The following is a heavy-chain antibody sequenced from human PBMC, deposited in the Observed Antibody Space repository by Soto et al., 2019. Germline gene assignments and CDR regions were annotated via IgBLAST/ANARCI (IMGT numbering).Heavy chain of an antibody. CDR3: AREGMKPPVMARGMDV. D-gene: IGHD2-8*01. V-gene: IGHV3-30*09. CDR2: ISYDGSVK. Sequence: GGSLRLSCAASGFTFSSFAIHWVRQAPGKELEWVAVISYDGSVKYYADSVKGRFAISRDNSKNTVFLQMNSLRTEETAIYYCAREGMKPPVMARGMDVWGQGTTVTVSS. J-gene: IGHJ6*02. CDR1: GFTFSSFA.